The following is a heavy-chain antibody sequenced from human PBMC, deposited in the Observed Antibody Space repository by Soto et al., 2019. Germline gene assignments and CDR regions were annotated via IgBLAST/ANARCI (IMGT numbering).Heavy chain of an antibody. J-gene: IGHJ4*02. CDR1: GYSFTSYW. Sequence: PGESLKISFKGSGYSFTSYWIGWVRQMPGKGLEWMGIIYPGDSDTRYSPSFQGQVTISADKSISTAYLQWSSLKASDTAMYYCARTIVVVTATPGPYDYWGQGTLVTVSS. CDR2: IYPGDSDT. CDR3: ARTIVVVTATPGPYDY. V-gene: IGHV5-51*01. D-gene: IGHD2-21*02.